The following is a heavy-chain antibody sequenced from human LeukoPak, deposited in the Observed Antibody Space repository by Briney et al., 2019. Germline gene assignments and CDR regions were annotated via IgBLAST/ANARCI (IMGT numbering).Heavy chain of an antibody. CDR3: ARLGYYDSSGRGGDYFDY. D-gene: IGHD3-22*01. V-gene: IGHV5-51*01. Sequence: GESLKISWKGSGYSFTSYWIGWVRQMPGKGLEWMGIIYPGDSDTRYSPSFEGQVTISADKSISTAYLQWSSLKASDTAMYYCARLGYYDSSGRGGDYFDYWGQGTLVTVSS. CDR1: GYSFTSYW. J-gene: IGHJ4*02. CDR2: IYPGDSDT.